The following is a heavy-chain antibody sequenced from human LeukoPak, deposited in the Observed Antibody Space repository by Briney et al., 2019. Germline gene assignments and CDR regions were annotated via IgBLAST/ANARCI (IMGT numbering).Heavy chain of an antibody. CDR1: GFTFSSYS. Sequence: PGGSLRLSCGASGFTFSSYSMNWVRQAPGKGLEWVSYISSSSSTIYYTDSVKGRFTISRDNSKNTLYLQMNSLRAEDTAVYYCAKPFYSGSYYGMAAVGYYFDYWGQGTLVTVSS. CDR2: ISSSSSTI. J-gene: IGHJ4*02. D-gene: IGHD1-26*01. V-gene: IGHV3-48*01. CDR3: AKPFYSGSYYGMAAVGYYFDY.